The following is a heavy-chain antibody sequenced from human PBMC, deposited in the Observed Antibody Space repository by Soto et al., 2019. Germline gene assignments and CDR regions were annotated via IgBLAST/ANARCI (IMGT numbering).Heavy chain of an antibody. CDR3: ARALTEGGVVVVVAAIRNFDY. CDR1: GGSFSGYY. CDR2: IYHSGST. Sequence: QVQLQQWGAGLLKPSETLSLTCAVSGGSFSGYYWSWIRQPPGKGLEWIGEIYHSGSTNYNPSLKSRVTISIDTSKKQFSLKLSSVTAADTAVYYCARALTEGGVVVVVAAIRNFDYWGQGTLVTVSS. D-gene: IGHD2-15*01. V-gene: IGHV4-34*01. J-gene: IGHJ4*02.